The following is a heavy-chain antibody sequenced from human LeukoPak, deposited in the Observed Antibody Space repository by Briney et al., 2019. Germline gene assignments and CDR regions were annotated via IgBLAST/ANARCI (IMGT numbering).Heavy chain of an antibody. V-gene: IGHV3-33*01. J-gene: IGHJ4*02. CDR1: GFTFSTYG. CDR2: IWYDGSNQ. D-gene: IGHD3-22*01. CDR3: ASGLTRYDSTGYFYY. Sequence: PGRSLRLSCTASGFTFSTYGMHGVRQAPGKGLEWVAVIWYDGSNQYYGDSVQGRFTISRDNSKNTLYLQMNSLRAEDTAVYYCASGLTRYDSTGYFYYWGQGTLVTVSS.